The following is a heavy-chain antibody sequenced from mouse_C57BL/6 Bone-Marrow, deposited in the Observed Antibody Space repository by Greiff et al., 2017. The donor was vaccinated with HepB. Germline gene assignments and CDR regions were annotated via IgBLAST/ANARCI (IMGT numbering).Heavy chain of an antibody. CDR1: GFNIKDYY. CDR3: AFITTVVSGYFDV. V-gene: IGHV14-2*01. CDR2: IDPEDGET. D-gene: IGHD1-1*01. J-gene: IGHJ1*03. Sequence: EVKLMESGAELVKPGASVKLSCTASGFNIKDYYMHWVKQRTEQGLEWIGRIDPEDGETKYAPKFQGKATITADTSYNTAYLQLSSLTSEDTAVYYCAFITTVVSGYFDVWGTGTTVTVSS.